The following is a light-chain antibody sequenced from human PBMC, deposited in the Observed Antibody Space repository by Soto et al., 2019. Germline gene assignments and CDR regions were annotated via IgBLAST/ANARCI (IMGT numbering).Light chain of an antibody. CDR2: DAS. CDR1: QSVSSDY. Sequence: EIVLTQSPGTLFLSPGDRVTLSCRASQSVSSDYLAWFQQKPGQAPRLLIYDASRRATGIPDRFSGSGSGTDFTLTITKLEPEDFAVYYYLQYGSSPFIFGGGTKVEIK. CDR3: LQYGSSPFI. V-gene: IGKV3-20*01. J-gene: IGKJ4*01.